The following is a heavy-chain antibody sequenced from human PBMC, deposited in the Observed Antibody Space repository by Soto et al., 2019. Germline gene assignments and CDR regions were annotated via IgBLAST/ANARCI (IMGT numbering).Heavy chain of an antibody. CDR1: GYTFTSYA. D-gene: IGHD2-21*02. V-gene: IGHV1-3*05. CDR3: ARAWVVVTAPDY. J-gene: IGHJ4*02. CDR2: INAGNGNT. Sequence: QVQLVQSGAEEKKPGASVKVSCKASGYTFTSYAMHWVRQAPGQRLEWRGWINAGNGNTKYSQKFQGRVTITRDTFASTAYMELSSLRSEDTAVYYCARAWVVVTAPDYWGQGTLVTVSS.